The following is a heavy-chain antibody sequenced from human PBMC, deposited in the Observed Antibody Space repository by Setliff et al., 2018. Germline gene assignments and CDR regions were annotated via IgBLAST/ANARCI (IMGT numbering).Heavy chain of an antibody. CDR3: AREPYDYIWGSYRSPYFDH. J-gene: IGHJ4*02. CDR2: INPKTGGT. CDR1: GYTFVGYY. V-gene: IGHV1-2*02. Sequence: ASVKVSCKASGYTFVGYYLHWVRQAPGQGLEWMGWINPKTGGTNYAQKFQGKVTMTRDASINTAFMHLSSLKSDDMAVYYCAREPYDYIWGSYRSPYFDHWGQGALVTVSS. D-gene: IGHD3-16*02.